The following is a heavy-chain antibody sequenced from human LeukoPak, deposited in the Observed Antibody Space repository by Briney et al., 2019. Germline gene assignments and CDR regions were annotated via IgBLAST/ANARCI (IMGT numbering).Heavy chain of an antibody. CDR1: GGSISSSSYY. CDR2: IYYSGST. V-gene: IGHV4-39*07. Sequence: SETLSLTCTVSGGSISSSSYYWGWIRRPPGKGLEWIGSIYYSGSTNYNPSLKSRGIISVDTSKNQFSLKLSSVAAADTAVYYCARDGGGIQLWFVYWGQGTLVTVSS. J-gene: IGHJ4*02. CDR3: ARDGGGIQLWFVY. D-gene: IGHD5-18*01.